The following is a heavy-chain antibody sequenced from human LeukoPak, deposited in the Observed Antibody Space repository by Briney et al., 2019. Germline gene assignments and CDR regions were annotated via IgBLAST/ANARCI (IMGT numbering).Heavy chain of an antibody. CDR3: ASDNYGDYYFDY. CDR2: ISGSGGST. V-gene: IGHV3-23*01. J-gene: IGHJ4*02. D-gene: IGHD4-17*01. CDR1: GFTFSSYA. Sequence: GGSLRLSCAASGFTFSSYAMSWVRQAPGKGLEWVSAISGSGGSTYYADSVKGRFTISRDNSKNTLYLQMNSLRAEYTAVYYCASDNYGDYYFDYWGQGTLVTVSS.